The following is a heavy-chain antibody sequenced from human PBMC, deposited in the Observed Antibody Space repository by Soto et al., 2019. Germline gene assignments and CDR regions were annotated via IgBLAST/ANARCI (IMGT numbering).Heavy chain of an antibody. D-gene: IGHD3-16*01. CDR1: GGSISSYY. CDR3: ARRLGSCFEI. V-gene: IGHV4-59*08. Sequence: QVQLQESGPGLVKPSETLSLTCTVSGGSISSYYWCWIRQPPGKGLEWIGYIYYSGRTNYNPSLKSRVTVSVAPSKNPLSLKLSSVTAADTAVYNCARRLGSCFEIWGQGKMVSVSS. J-gene: IGHJ3*02. CDR2: IYYSGRT.